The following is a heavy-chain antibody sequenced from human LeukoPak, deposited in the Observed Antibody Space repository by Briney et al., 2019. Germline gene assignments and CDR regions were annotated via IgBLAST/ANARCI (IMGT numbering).Heavy chain of an antibody. CDR2: IYPVGTT. D-gene: IGHD5-18*01. CDR1: GFTVSTNY. V-gene: IGHV3-66*01. Sequence: GGSLRLSCAASGFTVSTNYVTWVRQAPGKGLEWVLVIYPVGTTYYAGSVKGRFTLSRDNSKNTVYLQMSSLRAGDTAVYYCARSHSDGRLDFWGQGTLVTVSS. J-gene: IGHJ4*02. CDR3: ARSHSDGRLDF.